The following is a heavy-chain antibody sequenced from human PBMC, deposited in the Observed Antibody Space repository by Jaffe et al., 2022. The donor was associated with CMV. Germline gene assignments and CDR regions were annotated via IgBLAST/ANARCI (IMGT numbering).Heavy chain of an antibody. CDR1: GFTVSSNY. D-gene: IGHD3-10*01. CDR3: ARAGSGLYYYYYGMDV. J-gene: IGHJ6*02. V-gene: IGHV3-53*01. Sequence: EVQLVESGGGLIQPGGSLRLSCAASGFTVSSNYMSWVRQAPGKGLEWVSVIYSGGSTYYADSVKGRFTISRDNSKNTLYLQMNSLRAEDTAVYYCARAGSGLYYYYYGMDVWGQGTTVTVSS. CDR2: IYSGGST.